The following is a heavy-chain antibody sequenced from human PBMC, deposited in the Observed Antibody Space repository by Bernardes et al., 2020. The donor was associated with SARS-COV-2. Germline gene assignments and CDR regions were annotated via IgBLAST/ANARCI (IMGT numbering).Heavy chain of an antibody. D-gene: IGHD2-2*01. V-gene: IGHV3-30-3*01. J-gene: IGHJ6*02. CDR2: ISYDGSNK. Sequence: GGSLRLSCAASGFTFSSYAMHWVRQAPGKGLEWVAVISYDGSNKYYADSVKGRFTISRDNSKNTLYLQMNSLRAEDTAVYYCARDLVPAAMGHYYGMDVWGQGTTVTVSS. CDR3: ARDLVPAAMGHYYGMDV. CDR1: GFTFSSYA.